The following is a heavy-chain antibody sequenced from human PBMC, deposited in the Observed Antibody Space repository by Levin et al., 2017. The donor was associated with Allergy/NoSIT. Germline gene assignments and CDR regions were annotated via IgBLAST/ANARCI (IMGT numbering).Heavy chain of an antibody. Sequence: GASVKVSCVASGLSSGSSWMSWVRQAPGKGLEWVTNIDHDGSVIYFLDSLKGRFTVSRDNAKSSLYLQMNSLTVEDTAVYYCVRDNWNDINWGQGILVTVSS. CDR1: GLSSGSSW. V-gene: IGHV3-7*01. CDR3: VRDNWNDIN. J-gene: IGHJ4*02. D-gene: IGHD1-20*01. CDR2: IDHDGSVI.